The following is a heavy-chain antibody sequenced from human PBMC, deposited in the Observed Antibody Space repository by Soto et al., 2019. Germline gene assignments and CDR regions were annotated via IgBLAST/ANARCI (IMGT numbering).Heavy chain of an antibody. Sequence: QVQLQESGPGLVKPSETLSLTCTVSGGSISSYYWSWIRQPPGKGLEWIGYIYYSGSTNYNPSLKSRVTISVDTSKNQFSLKLSSVTAADTAVYYCARGLSSSEDYWGQGTLVTVSS. V-gene: IGHV4-59*01. D-gene: IGHD6-6*01. CDR2: IYYSGST. J-gene: IGHJ4*02. CDR1: GGSISSYY. CDR3: ARGLSSSEDY.